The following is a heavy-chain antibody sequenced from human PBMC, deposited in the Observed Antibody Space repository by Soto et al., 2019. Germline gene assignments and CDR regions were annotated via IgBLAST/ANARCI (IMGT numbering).Heavy chain of an antibody. Sequence: QVQLVQSGAEVKKPGSSVKVSCKASGGTFSSYTISWVRQAPGQGLEWMGRIIPILGIANYAQKFQGRVTITAEKSTSTAYMELSSLRSEDTAVYYCARGAYYYGSGNDYWGQGTLVTVSS. CDR1: GGTFSSYT. V-gene: IGHV1-69*02. CDR2: IIPILGIA. CDR3: ARGAYYYGSGNDY. J-gene: IGHJ4*02. D-gene: IGHD3-10*01.